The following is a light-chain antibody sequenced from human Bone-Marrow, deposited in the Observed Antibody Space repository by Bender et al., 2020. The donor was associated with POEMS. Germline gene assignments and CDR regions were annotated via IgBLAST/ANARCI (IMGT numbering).Light chain of an antibody. CDR1: NIGSKS. V-gene: IGLV3-21*02. J-gene: IGLJ2*01. CDR3: QAWDSNTHVV. CDR2: DDS. Sequence: SYVLTQPPSVSVAPGETAKITCGGNNIGSKSVHWYQQKPGQAPVLVVYDDSDRPSGIPERFSGTNSGNTATLTISGAQALDEADYHCQAWDSNTHVVFGGGTKLTVL.